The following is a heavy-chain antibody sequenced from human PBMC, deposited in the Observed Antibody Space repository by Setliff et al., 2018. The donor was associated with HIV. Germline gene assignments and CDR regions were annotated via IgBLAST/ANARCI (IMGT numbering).Heavy chain of an antibody. J-gene: IGHJ3*02. Sequence: SETLSLTCSVSGDSITHYYWNWIRQSPEKGLEWLGNIHYSGTSNYNSSLKSRIVISLDTSKKQFSLHFYSVTAADTAVYYCARSRIRGYYDTSPAMAFDIWGQGTMVTVSS. CDR3: ARSRIRGYYDTSPAMAFDI. CDR1: GDSITHYY. V-gene: IGHV4-59*08. D-gene: IGHD3-22*01. CDR2: IHYSGTS.